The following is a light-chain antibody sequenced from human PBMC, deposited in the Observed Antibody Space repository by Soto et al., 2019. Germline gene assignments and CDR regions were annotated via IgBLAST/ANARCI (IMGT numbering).Light chain of an antibody. CDR3: QQYSTYLYT. CDR2: DAS. Sequence: DIQMTQSPSTLSASLGDRVTITCRASQTINMWLAWYQQKPGKAPDLLIYDASNLERGVPSRFSGSGSGTDFTLTISSLQPDDFAAYYCQQYSTYLYTFGQGTKLEIK. V-gene: IGKV1-5*01. J-gene: IGKJ2*01. CDR1: QTINMW.